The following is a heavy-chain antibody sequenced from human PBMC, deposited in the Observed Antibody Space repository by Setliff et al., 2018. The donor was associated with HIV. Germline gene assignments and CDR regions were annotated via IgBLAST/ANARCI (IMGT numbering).Heavy chain of an antibody. CDR1: GGSFSDYY. J-gene: IGHJ4*02. Sequence: SETLSLTCAVYGGSFSDYYWSWIRQPPGKGLEWIGEINHSGSTSYSPSLMSRVTISVDTSKKQLSLKLSSVTAADTAVYYCARVELGHFDYWGQGTLVTVSS. CDR2: INHSGST. CDR3: ARVELGHFDY. D-gene: IGHD1-7*01. V-gene: IGHV4-34*01.